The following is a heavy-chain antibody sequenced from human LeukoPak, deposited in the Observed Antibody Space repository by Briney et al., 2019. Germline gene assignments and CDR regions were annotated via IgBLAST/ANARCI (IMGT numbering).Heavy chain of an antibody. Sequence: PGGSLRHSCAASGFTFSSFWMHSVRQVPGKGLVWVSRINSDGSSATYADSVKGRFTISRDNAKNTLYLQMNSLRAEHTAVYYCTRSEYSFDYWGQGSLVTVSS. CDR2: INSDGSSA. D-gene: IGHD6-6*01. V-gene: IGHV3-74*03. CDR3: TRSEYSFDY. CDR1: GFTFSSFW. J-gene: IGHJ4*02.